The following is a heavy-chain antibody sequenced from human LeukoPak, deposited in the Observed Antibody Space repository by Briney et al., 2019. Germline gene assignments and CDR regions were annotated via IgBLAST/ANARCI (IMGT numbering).Heavy chain of an antibody. CDR2: ISDSGNT. J-gene: IGHJ6*02. D-gene: IGHD2-2*01. Sequence: GGSLILCCAASGFRFGGSTISWVRQAPGKGLQSVSSISDSGNTYYAESLKGRITVSRDNAKNSLFLQMNSLSDDDTAEYYCARYASIGLDVGGQGATVTFSS. CDR1: GFRFGGST. V-gene: IGHV3-21*01. CDR3: ARYASIGLDV.